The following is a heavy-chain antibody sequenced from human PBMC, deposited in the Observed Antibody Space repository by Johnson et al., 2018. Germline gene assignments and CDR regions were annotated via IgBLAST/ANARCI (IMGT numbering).Heavy chain of an antibody. D-gene: IGHD4-17*01. CDR3: ASRTDYGDYAVYMDV. Sequence: EVQLVETGGGLVQPGGSLRLSCAASGFTFSSYWMHWVRQAPGKGLVWVSRINSDGSSTSYADSVKGRFTISSDNSKNALYLQMNRLRAEDTAVDSCASRTDYGDYAVYMDVWGKGTTVTV. CDR1: GFTFSSYW. CDR2: INSDGSST. J-gene: IGHJ6*03. V-gene: IGHV3-74*01.